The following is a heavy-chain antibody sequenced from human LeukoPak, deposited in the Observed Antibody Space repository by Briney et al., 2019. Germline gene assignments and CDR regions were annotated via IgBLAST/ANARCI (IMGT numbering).Heavy chain of an antibody. Sequence: ASVKVSCKASGYSFTGYFLHWVRQAPGQGLEWMGWINPNNGLTNYTQKFKGRVTMTRDTSSATGYMELNRLTSDDTAVFYCARAWGSLYYFDDWGQGTLVTVSS. D-gene: IGHD3-16*01. CDR3: ARAWGSLYYFDD. CDR2: INPNNGLT. J-gene: IGHJ4*02. V-gene: IGHV1-2*02. CDR1: GYSFTGYF.